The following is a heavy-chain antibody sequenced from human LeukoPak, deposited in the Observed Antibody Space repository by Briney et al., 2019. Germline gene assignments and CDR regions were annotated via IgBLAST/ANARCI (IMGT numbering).Heavy chain of an antibody. D-gene: IGHD4-17*01. Sequence: GESLRLSCAASGFIIDDYDMNWVRQIPGKGLEWVSRIKYNGDSAAYADSVEGRFTVSRDNAKSSLYLQMNSLRVEDTAVYYCARDNGDYFSAGYFYGMDVWGQGTTVTVSS. J-gene: IGHJ6*02. CDR3: ARDNGDYFSAGYFYGMDV. CDR2: IKYNGDSA. CDR1: GFIIDDYD. V-gene: IGHV3-20*04.